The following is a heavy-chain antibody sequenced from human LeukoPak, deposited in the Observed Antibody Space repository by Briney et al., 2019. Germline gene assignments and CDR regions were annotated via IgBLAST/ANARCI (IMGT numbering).Heavy chain of an antibody. D-gene: IGHD3-3*01. V-gene: IGHV1-2*02. Sequence: ASVKVSCKTSGYTFTGYHVHWVRQAPGQGFVWMGWLNANSGDTKYAQKFQGRVTMTRDTSIGTDYMELTSLISDDTAIYYCARDPYDGNYYFDYWSQGTLVTVAS. CDR2: LNANSGDT. J-gene: IGHJ4*02. CDR1: GYTFTGYH. CDR3: ARDPYDGNYYFDY.